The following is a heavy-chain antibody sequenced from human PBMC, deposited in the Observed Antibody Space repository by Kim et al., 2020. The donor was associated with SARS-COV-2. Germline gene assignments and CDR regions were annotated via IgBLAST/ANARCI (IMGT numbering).Heavy chain of an antibody. CDR1: GFTFSSYA. D-gene: IGHD2-21*02. CDR2: IIGSGGST. J-gene: IGHJ5*02. V-gene: IGHV3-23*01. CDR3: AKWISDIAVVTAIRHGGWFDP. Sequence: GGSLRLSCAASGFTFSSYAMSWVRQAPGKGLEWVAAIIGSGGSTYYADSVKGRFTISRDNSKNTLYLQMNSLRADDTAVYYCAKWISDIAVVTAIRHGGWFDPWGQGTPVTVSS.